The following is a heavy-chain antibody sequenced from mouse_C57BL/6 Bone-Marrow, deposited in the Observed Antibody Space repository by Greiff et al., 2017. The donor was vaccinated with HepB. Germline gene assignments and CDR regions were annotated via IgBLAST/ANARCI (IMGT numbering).Heavy chain of an antibody. J-gene: IGHJ4*01. CDR3: TREGGIYDYDDGYAMDY. D-gene: IGHD2-4*01. CDR1: GFTFSSYA. Sequence: EVMLVESGEGLVKPGGSLKLSCAASGFTFSSYAMSWVRQTPEKRLEWVAYISSGGDYIYYADTVKGRFTISRDNARNTLYLQMSSLKSEDTAMYYWTREGGIYDYDDGYAMDYWGQGTSVTVSS. CDR2: ISSGGDYI. V-gene: IGHV5-9-1*02.